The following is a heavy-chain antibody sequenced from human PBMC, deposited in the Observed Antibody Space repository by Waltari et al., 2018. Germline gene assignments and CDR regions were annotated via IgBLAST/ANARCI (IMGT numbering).Heavy chain of an antibody. J-gene: IGHJ4*02. CDR2: ISGSGGST. Sequence: EVQLVESGGGLVQPGGSLRLSCVASGFTFSSYAMSWVRQAPGKGLEWVSAISGSGGSTYYADSVKGRFTISRDNSKNTLYLQMNSLRAEDTAVYYCAKSPVVVAANGYYFDYWGQGTLVTVSS. D-gene: IGHD2-15*01. CDR3: AKSPVVVAANGYYFDY. V-gene: IGHV3-23*04. CDR1: GFTFSSYA.